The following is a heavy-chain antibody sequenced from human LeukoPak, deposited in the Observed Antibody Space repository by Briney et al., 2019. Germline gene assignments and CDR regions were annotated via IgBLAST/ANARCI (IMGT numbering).Heavy chain of an antibody. J-gene: IGHJ4*02. CDR1: GLTFRSYA. Sequence: QTGGSLRLSCSASGLTFRSYAMHWVRRAPGKGLECVSGITGNGGGTFYADSVKGRFTISRDNFKNTLYLQMSSLRAEDTAVYYCAKGSSYFYDSSDYRLDYWGQGTLVTVSS. CDR3: AKGSSYFYDSSDYRLDY. CDR2: ITGNGGGT. V-gene: IGHV3-64D*06. D-gene: IGHD3-22*01.